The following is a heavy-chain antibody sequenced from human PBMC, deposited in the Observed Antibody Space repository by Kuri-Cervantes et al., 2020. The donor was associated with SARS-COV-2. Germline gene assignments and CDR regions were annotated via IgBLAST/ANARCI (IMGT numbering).Heavy chain of an antibody. J-gene: IGHJ4*02. Sequence: GGSLRLSCAASGFTFNNYDVYWVRQAPGKGLEWVAVISYDGSKKYYADSVKGRFTISRDNSKSTLYLPMYNLRAEDTAVYYCARGLRKYYFDYWGQGTLVTVSS. V-gene: IGHV3-30-3*01. CDR2: ISYDGSKK. D-gene: IGHD1-14*01. CDR3: ARGLRKYYFDY. CDR1: GFTFNNYD.